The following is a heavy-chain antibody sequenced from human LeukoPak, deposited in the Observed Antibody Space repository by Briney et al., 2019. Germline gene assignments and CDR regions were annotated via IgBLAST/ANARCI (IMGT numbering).Heavy chain of an antibody. Sequence: GGSLRLSCVASGFTFGKYWMSWVRQAPGKGLEWVANIKLGGSEKYYVDSVKGRFTISRDNAKNSLYLQMNSLRAEDTAVYYCARVIDYWGQGALVTVSS. J-gene: IGHJ4*02. CDR1: GFTFGKYW. V-gene: IGHV3-7*03. CDR3: ARVIDY. CDR2: IKLGGSEK.